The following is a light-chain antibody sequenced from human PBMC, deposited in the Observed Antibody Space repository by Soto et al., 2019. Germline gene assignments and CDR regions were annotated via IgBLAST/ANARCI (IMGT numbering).Light chain of an antibody. CDR3: CSYAGSYTLYV. CDR2: DVS. CDR1: SSDVGGYNY. V-gene: IGLV2-11*01. Sequence: ALTQPHSVSGSPGQSVTISCTGTSSDVGGYNYVSWYQQHPGKAPKLMIYDVSKRPSGVPDRFSGSKSGNTASLTISGLQAEDEADYYCCSYAGSYTLYVFGTGTKVTVL. J-gene: IGLJ1*01.